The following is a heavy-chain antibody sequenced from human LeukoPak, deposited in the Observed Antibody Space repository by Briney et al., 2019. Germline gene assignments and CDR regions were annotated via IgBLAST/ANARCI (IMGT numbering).Heavy chain of an antibody. D-gene: IGHD1-1*01. Sequence: GGSLRLSCTASGFTFGDYAMSWVRQAPGKGLEWVGFIRSKAYGGTTEYAASVKGRFTISRDDSKSIAYLRMNSLKTEDTAVYYCTRSTRGPNWFDPWGQGTLVTVSS. V-gene: IGHV3-49*04. J-gene: IGHJ5*02. CDR1: GFTFGDYA. CDR2: IRSKAYGGTT. CDR3: TRSTRGPNWFDP.